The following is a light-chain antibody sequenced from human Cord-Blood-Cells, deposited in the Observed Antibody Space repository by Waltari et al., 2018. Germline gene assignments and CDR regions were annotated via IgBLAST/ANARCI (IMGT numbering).Light chain of an antibody. V-gene: IGKV3-11*01. CDR2: DAS. Sequence: EIVLTQSPATLCLSPGERATLSCRASQSVSSYLAWYQQKPGQAPRLLIYDASNRATGIPARLSGSGSGTDFTLTISSLEREDFSVYYCQQRSNWPPFTFGPGTKVDIK. CDR3: QQRSNWPPFT. CDR1: QSVSSY. J-gene: IGKJ3*01.